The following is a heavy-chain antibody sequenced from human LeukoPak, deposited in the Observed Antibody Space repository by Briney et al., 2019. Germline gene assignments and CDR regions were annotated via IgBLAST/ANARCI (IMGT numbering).Heavy chain of an antibody. J-gene: IGHJ4*02. CDR1: GYTFTDYY. CDR3: ATLITSKITSLYYFED. V-gene: IGHV1-2*02. D-gene: IGHD3-9*01. CDR2: INPYSGGT. Sequence: ASVKVSCKTSGYTFTDYYLNWVRQAPGQGLEWMGWINPYSGGTNFAQKFRGRVTMTRDTSINTAYLEVTGLRSDDTAHYYCATLITSKITSLYYFEDWGQGTLVTVSS.